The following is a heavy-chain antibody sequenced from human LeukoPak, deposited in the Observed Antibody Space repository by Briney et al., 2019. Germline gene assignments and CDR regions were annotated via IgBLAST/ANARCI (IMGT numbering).Heavy chain of an antibody. CDR1: GYTFTSYA. CDR3: ARDLTLTGSGCFDY. Sequence: GASVKVSCKASGYTFTSYAMNWVRQAPGQGLEWMGWINPNSGGTNYAQKFQGRVTMTRDTSISTAYMELSRLRSDDTAVYYCARDLTLTGSGCFDYWGQGTLVTVSS. D-gene: IGHD6-19*01. J-gene: IGHJ4*02. V-gene: IGHV1-2*02. CDR2: INPNSGGT.